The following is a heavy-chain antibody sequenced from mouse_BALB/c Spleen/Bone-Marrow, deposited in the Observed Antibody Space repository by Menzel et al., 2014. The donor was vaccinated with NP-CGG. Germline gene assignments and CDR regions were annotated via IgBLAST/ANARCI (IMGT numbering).Heavy chain of an antibody. V-gene: IGHV6-6*01. D-gene: IGHD4-1*01. Sequence: EVKVEESGGGLVQPGGSMKLSCAASGFTFSDAWMDWVRQSPEKGLEWVAEIRSKAINHASYYAESVKGRFTISRDDSKKSVYLQMNSLRTEDTGIYYCSRISGIGMDYWGQGTSVTVSS. J-gene: IGHJ4*01. CDR3: SRISGIGMDY. CDR2: IRSKAINHAS. CDR1: GFTFSDAW.